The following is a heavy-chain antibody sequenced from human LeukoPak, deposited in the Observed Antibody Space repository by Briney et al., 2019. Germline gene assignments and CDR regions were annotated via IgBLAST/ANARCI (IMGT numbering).Heavy chain of an antibody. V-gene: IGHV3-66*02. Sequence: PGGSLRLSCAASGFTASSNYMSWVRQAPGKGLEWVSVIYSGGSTYYADPVKGRFTISRDNSKNTLYLQMNSLRAEDTAVYYCARALTATLDHWTYYYYMDVWGKGTTVTVSS. CDR3: ARALTATLDHWTYYYYMDV. J-gene: IGHJ6*03. D-gene: IGHD2-15*01. CDR2: IYSGGST. CDR1: GFTASSNY.